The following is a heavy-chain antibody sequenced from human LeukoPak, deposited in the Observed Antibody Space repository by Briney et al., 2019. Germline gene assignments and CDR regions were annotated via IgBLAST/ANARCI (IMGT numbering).Heavy chain of an antibody. CDR3: AKDLSGGNTEDY. D-gene: IGHD4-23*01. J-gene: IGHJ4*02. CDR2: IRYDGSYK. CDR1: GFTFSSYG. V-gene: IGHV3-30*02. Sequence: PGGSLRLSCAASGFTFSSYGIHWVRQAPGKGLEWVAFIRYDGSYKYYADSVKGRFTISRDNSKNTLYLQMNSLRAEDTAVYYCAKDLSGGNTEDYWGQGTLVTVSS.